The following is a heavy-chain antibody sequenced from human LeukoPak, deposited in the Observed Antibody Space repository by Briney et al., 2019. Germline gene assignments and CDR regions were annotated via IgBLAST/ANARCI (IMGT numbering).Heavy chain of an antibody. D-gene: IGHD4-23*01. J-gene: IGHJ3*02. V-gene: IGHV1-8*01. Sequence: ASVKVSCKASGYVFTSYGINWVRQATGQGLEWMGWMDPQNGNTGSAQKFQGRVTMTRDTSMSTAYMELSSLRSEDTAVYYCARGFVVTHDAFDIWGQGTMVTVSS. CDR2: MDPQNGNT. CDR1: GYVFTSYG. CDR3: ARGFVVTHDAFDI.